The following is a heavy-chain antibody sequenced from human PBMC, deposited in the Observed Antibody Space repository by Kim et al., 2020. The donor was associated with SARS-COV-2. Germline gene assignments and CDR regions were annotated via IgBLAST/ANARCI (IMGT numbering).Heavy chain of an antibody. J-gene: IGHJ2*01. V-gene: IGHV3-30*04. CDR1: GFTFSSYA. CDR3: AREYSSGWYLYWYFDL. D-gene: IGHD6-19*01. Sequence: GGSLRLSCAASGFTFSSYAMHWVRQAPGKGLEWVAVISYDGSNKYYADSVKGRFTISRDNSKNTLYLQMNSLRAEDTAVYYCAREYSSGWYLYWYFDLWGRGTLVTVSS. CDR2: ISYDGSNK.